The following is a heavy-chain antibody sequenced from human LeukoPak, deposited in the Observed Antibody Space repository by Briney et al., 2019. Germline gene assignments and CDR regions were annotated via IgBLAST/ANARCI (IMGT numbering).Heavy chain of an antibody. D-gene: IGHD6-19*01. Sequence: GESLMISCQGSGYSFATYWIAWVRQMPGEGLEWMGIIYPGDSDTTYSPSFQGQVTISADRSATSAYLQWTSLKASDTAIYYCARQRGTGWYDYWGQGTLVTVSS. CDR1: GYSFATYW. J-gene: IGHJ4*02. CDR3: ARQRGTGWYDY. CDR2: IYPGDSDT. V-gene: IGHV5-51*01.